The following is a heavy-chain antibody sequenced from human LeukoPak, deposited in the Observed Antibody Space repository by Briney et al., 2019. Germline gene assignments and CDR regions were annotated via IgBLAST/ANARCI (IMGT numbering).Heavy chain of an antibody. D-gene: IGHD3-16*01. J-gene: IGHJ4*02. CDR2: IYHSGST. V-gene: IGHV4-30-2*01. Sequence: PSETLSLTCAVSGGSISSGGYSWSWIRQPPGKGLEWIGYIYHSGSTYYNPSLKSRVTISVDRSKNQFSLKLSSVTAADTAVYYCARDSHNVWGTYFDYWGQGTLVTVS. CDR1: GGSISSGGYS. CDR3: ARDSHNVWGTYFDY.